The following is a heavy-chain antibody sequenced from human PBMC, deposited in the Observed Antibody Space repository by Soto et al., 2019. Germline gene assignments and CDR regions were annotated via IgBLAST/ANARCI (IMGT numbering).Heavy chain of an antibody. CDR1: GFTVSSNY. J-gene: IGHJ4*02. V-gene: IGHV3-66*01. Sequence: EVQLVESGGGLVQPGGSLRLSCAASGFTVSSNYMSWVRQAPGKGLEWVSVIYSGGSTYYADSVKGRFTISRDNSKNTLYLQMNSLRAEDTAVYYCARGSLSYYDFWSGYYPLDYWGQGTLVTVSS. CDR2: IYSGGST. D-gene: IGHD3-3*01. CDR3: ARGSLSYYDFWSGYYPLDY.